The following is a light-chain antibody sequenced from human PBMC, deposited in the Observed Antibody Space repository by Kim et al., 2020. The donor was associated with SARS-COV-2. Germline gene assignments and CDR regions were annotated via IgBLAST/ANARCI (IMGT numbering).Light chain of an antibody. Sequence: QSVLTQSPSTSGTPGQRVTISCSGSSSNIGSNTVTWYQQLPGTAPKLLIYSSNQRPSGVPDRFSGSKSGTSASLAIGGLQSEDEADYYCAAWDDSLNGCVFGGGTQLTVL. V-gene: IGLV1-44*01. CDR2: SSN. CDR1: SSNIGSNT. CDR3: AAWDDSLNGCV. J-gene: IGLJ3*02.